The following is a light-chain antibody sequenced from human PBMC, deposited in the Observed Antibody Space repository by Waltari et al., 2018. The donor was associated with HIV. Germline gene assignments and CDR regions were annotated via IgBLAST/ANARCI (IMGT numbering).Light chain of an antibody. Sequence: SVLTQPPSATRTPGQRVTRSCSGRRSHIGHNYVYWHQYFPGATPNLLIYWTSPRPSGVPDRFSGSKSGTSASLAISGLRPEDETDYYCASWDDSLSGWVFGGGTKVTVL. CDR2: WTS. V-gene: IGLV1-47*01. CDR1: RSHIGHNY. J-gene: IGLJ3*02. CDR3: ASWDDSLSGWV.